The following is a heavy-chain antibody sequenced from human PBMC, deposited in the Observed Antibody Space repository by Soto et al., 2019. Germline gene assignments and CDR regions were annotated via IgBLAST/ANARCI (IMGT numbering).Heavy chain of an antibody. J-gene: IGHJ3*02. CDR2: IYPGDSDT. CDR1: GYSFTNYW. CDR3: ASTDVVSTIDDGRDAFDI. Sequence: PGESLKISCKASGYSFTNYWIGWVRQMPGKGLEWMGVIYPGDSDTRYSPSFQGHVTISADKSISTAYLQWSSLKASDTAIYYCASTDVVSTIDDGRDAFDIWGQGTMVTVSS. V-gene: IGHV5-51*01. D-gene: IGHD5-12*01.